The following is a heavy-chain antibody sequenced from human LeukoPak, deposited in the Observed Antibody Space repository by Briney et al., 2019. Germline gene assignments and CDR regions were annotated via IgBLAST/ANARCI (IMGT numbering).Heavy chain of an antibody. D-gene: IGHD3-3*01. V-gene: IGHV3-23*01. Sequence: GGSVRLSCAASGFSFSIFAMSWVRQGPGTGRVWVSAISGSGGNTYYAVPVKGRFTIDRDNSKSTLYLQMNSLRDEHTAVYYCAKGGIGRITIFGVVIDPLDVWGKGTTVTVSS. CDR3: AKGGIGRITIFGVVIDPLDV. CDR1: GFSFSIFA. CDR2: ISGSGGNT. J-gene: IGHJ6*04.